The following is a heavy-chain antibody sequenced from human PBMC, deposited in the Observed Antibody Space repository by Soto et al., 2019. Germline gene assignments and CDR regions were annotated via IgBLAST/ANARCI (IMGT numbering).Heavy chain of an antibody. CDR1: GDSVSSVNYY. CDR3: ETRDGYSRFDY. V-gene: IGHV4-61*01. CDR2: IYYTGST. D-gene: IGHD2-21*01. Sequence: PSETLSLTCTVSGDSVSSVNYYWGWIRQPPGKGLEWIGYIYYTGSTDYNPSLKSRVTISLDASKNQFSLKLTSVTAADTAVYYCETRDGYSRFDYWGQGTLVTVSS. J-gene: IGHJ4*02.